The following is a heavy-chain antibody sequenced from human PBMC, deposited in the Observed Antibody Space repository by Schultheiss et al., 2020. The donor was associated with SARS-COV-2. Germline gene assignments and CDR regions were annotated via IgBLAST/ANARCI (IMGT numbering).Heavy chain of an antibody. CDR1: GFTFSGSA. CDR3: TRLGFCSSTSCPRIFGMDV. V-gene: IGHV3-73*01. CDR2: IRSKANSYAT. D-gene: IGHD2-2*01. J-gene: IGHJ6*02. Sequence: GESLKISCAASGFTFSGSAMHWVRQASGKGLEWVGRIRSKANSYATAYAASVKGRFTISRDDSKNTAYLQMNSLKTEDTAEYYCTRLGFCSSTSCPRIFGMDVWGQGTTVTVSS.